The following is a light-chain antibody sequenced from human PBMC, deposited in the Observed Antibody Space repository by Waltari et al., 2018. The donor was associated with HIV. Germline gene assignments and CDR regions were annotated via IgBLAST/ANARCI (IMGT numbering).Light chain of an antibody. Sequence: QSVLTQPPSASATPGQRVTISCSGSSSNIGTTYVFWYQQFPGMAPKLLSFRDNERPSGVPDRFSGSRSGTSASLVISGLRSEDEAEYYCAAWDDSLNGFYVFGSGTRVTVL. CDR3: AAWDDSLNGFYV. CDR2: RDN. J-gene: IGLJ1*01. CDR1: SSNIGTTY. V-gene: IGLV1-47*01.